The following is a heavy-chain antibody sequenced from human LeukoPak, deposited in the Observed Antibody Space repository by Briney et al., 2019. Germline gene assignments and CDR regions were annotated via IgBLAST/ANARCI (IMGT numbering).Heavy chain of an antibody. V-gene: IGHV3-21*01. CDR1: GFTFSSYS. D-gene: IGHD6-13*01. CDR3: AGILNSSRLFDY. J-gene: IGHJ4*02. CDR2: ISSSSSYI. Sequence: GGSLRPSCAASGFTFSSYSMNWVRQAPGKGLEWVSSISSSSSYIYYADSVKGRFTISRDNAKNSLYLQMNSLRAEDTAVYYCAGILNSSRLFDYWGQGTLVTVSS.